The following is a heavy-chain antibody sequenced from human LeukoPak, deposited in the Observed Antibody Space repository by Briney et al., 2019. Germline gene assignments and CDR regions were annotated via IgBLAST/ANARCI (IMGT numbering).Heavy chain of an antibody. Sequence: SGPTLVNPTQTLTLTCTFSGFSLSTSGVGGGWIRQPPGKALEWLALIYWNDDKRYSPSLKSRLTITKDTSKNQVVLTMTNMDPVDTATYYCAQEFDYYGSGSYDYWGQGTLVTVSS. CDR1: GFSLSTSGVG. J-gene: IGHJ4*02. CDR3: AQEFDYYGSGSYDY. D-gene: IGHD3-10*01. CDR2: IYWNDDK. V-gene: IGHV2-5*01.